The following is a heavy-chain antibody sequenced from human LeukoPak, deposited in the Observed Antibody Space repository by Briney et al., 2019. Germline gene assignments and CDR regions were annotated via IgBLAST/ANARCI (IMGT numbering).Heavy chain of an antibody. D-gene: IGHD3-9*01. J-gene: IGHJ6*03. CDR2: INRDGSEK. CDR1: GFTFSNFW. CDR3: ARDGVLRYFDSYYYYYMDV. Sequence: PGGSLRLSCAASGFTFSNFWMGWVRQAPGKGLEWVANINRDGSEKNYVDSVKGRFTISRDSAKNSLYLQMDSLRAEGTAVYYCARDGVLRYFDSYYYYYMDVWGKGTTVTISS. V-gene: IGHV3-7*03.